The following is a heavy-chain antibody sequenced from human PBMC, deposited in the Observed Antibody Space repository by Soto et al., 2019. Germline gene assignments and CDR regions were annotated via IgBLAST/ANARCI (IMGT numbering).Heavy chain of an antibody. Sequence: EVQLVESGGGIVQPGGSLRLSCAVSGFTFSSYSMNWVRQAPGKGLEWVSYISSTSSSIYYADSVKGRFTISRDNAKNRLSVPMASTSAEHAAIYYCAKDAVGYVRHFYYWGQGTLVTIAT. CDR3: AKDAVGYVRHFYY. J-gene: IGHJ4*02. D-gene: IGHD2-2*01. CDR1: GFTFSSYS. CDR2: ISSTSSSI. V-gene: IGHV3-48*01.